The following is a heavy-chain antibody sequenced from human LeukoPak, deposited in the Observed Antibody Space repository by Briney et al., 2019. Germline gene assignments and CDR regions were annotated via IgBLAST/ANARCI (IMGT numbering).Heavy chain of an antibody. V-gene: IGHV3-23*01. Sequence: GGSLRLSCAASGFTFSSYAMSWVRQAPGKGLEWVSAISGSGGSTYYADSVKGRFTISRDNSKHTLYLQMNSLRAEATAVYYCAKVLRITNDAFDIWGQGTMVTVSS. J-gene: IGHJ3*02. CDR1: GFTFSSYA. CDR2: ISGSGGST. CDR3: AKVLRITNDAFDI. D-gene: IGHD3-10*01.